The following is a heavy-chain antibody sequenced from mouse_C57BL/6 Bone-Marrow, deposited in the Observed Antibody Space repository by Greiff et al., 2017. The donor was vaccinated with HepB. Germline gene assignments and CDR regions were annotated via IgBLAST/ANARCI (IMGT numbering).Heavy chain of an antibody. V-gene: IGHV1-80*01. D-gene: IGHD3-3*01. CDR2: IYPGDGDT. J-gene: IGHJ4*01. CDR1: GYAFSSYW. CDR3: AREGWDEAMDY. Sequence: VQLQQSGAELVKPGASVKISCKASGYAFSSYWMNWVKQRPGKGLEWIGQIYPGDGDTNYNGKFKGKATLTADKSSSTAYMQLSSLTSEDSAVYFCAREGWDEAMDYWGQGTSVTVSS.